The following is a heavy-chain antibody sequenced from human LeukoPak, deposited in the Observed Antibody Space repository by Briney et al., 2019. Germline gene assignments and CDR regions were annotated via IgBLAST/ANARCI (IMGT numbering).Heavy chain of an antibody. D-gene: IGHD1-26*01. Sequence: SGPTLVKPTQTLTLTCTFSGFSLSTSGVGVGWIRQPPGKALEWLALIYWNDDKRYSPSLKSRLTITKDTSKNQVVLTMTNMDPVDTATYYCAHYKHSGSYDWFDPWGQGTLVTVSS. CDR1: GFSLSTSGVG. V-gene: IGHV2-5*01. CDR2: IYWNDDK. CDR3: AHYKHSGSYDWFDP. J-gene: IGHJ5*02.